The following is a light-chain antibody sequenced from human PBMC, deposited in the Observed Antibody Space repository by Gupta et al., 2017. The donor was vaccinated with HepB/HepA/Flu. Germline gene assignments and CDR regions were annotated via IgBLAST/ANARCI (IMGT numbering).Light chain of an antibody. CDR1: RSVNNY. V-gene: IGKV3-11*01. CDR3: QRRGSWPRT. Sequence: DIVLTHSPDTLSLSPGAGAALSCRASRSVNNYLVWYQQKPGQPPRLLIDDSSNRATGIPARFSGRGSGKDFTLTSSSLEPEDSAVYYWQRRGSWPRTFGRGTRLEI. CDR2: DSS. J-gene: IGKJ1*01.